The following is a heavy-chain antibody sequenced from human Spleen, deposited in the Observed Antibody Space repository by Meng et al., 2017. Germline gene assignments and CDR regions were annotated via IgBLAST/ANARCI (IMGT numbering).Heavy chain of an antibody. V-gene: IGHV4-34*01. J-gene: IGHJ4*02. Sequence: VPLQQGGAGLLKPSDTLSLTCVASGGSFSDYYWSWIRQPPGKGLEWIGEINHSGSTNYNPSLESRATISVDTSQNNLSLKLSSVTAADSAVYYCARGPTTMAHDFDYWGQGTLVTVSS. CDR1: GGSFSDYY. CDR3: ARGPTTMAHDFDY. D-gene: IGHD4-11*01. CDR2: INHSGST.